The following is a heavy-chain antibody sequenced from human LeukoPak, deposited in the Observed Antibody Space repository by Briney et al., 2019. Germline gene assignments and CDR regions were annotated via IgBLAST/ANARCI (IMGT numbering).Heavy chain of an antibody. Sequence: GGSLRLSCAASGFTFSSYAMSWVRQAPGKGLEWVSAISGSGGSTYYADSVKGRFTISRDNSKNTLYLQMNSLRAEDAAVYYCAKVGGYSYGSDYWGQGTLVTVSS. D-gene: IGHD5-18*01. CDR1: GFTFSSYA. J-gene: IGHJ4*02. V-gene: IGHV3-23*01. CDR2: ISGSGGST. CDR3: AKVGGYSYGSDY.